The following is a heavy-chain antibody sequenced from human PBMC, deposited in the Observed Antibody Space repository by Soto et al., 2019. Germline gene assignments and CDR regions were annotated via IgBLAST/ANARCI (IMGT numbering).Heavy chain of an antibody. V-gene: IGHV3-23*01. CDR2: ISGSGGST. CDR1: GFTFSSYA. Sequence: HPGGSLRLSCAASGFTFSSYAMSWVRQAPGKGLEWVSAISGSGGSTYYADSVKGRFTISRDNSKNTPYLQMNSLRAEDTAVYYCAKGPHALGIAAAGTGYYFDYWGQGTLVTVSS. J-gene: IGHJ4*02. D-gene: IGHD6-13*01. CDR3: AKGPHALGIAAAGTGYYFDY.